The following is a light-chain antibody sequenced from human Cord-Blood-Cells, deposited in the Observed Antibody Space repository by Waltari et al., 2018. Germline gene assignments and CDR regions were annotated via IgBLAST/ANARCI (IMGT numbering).Light chain of an antibody. V-gene: IGKV2-29*02. CDR2: GVS. CDR3: MQGIHLPQT. CDR1: QSLLHSDGKTY. J-gene: IGKJ2*01. Sequence: DIVITQTPLSLSVTPGQPASISCQSSQSLLHSDGKTYLYWYLQKPGQSPQLLNYGVSSGVSGVPDRFSGSGSGTDFTLKISRVEAEDVGVYYCMQGIHLPQTFGQGTKLEIK.